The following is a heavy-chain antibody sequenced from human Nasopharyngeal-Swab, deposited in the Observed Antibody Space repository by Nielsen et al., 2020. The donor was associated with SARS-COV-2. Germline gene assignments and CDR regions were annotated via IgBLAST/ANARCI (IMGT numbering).Heavy chain of an antibody. Sequence: GESLKISCAASGFTFSNYAMTWVRQAPGKGPEWVSSISGSGDDTFYADSVKGRFTISRDNSKNTLYLQMNSLRAEDTAIYYCAKDKEDLRGVGSYDYWGQGTLVTVSS. CDR1: GFTFSNYA. CDR2: ISGSGDDT. V-gene: IGHV3-23*01. D-gene: IGHD3-10*01. CDR3: AKDKEDLRGVGSYDY. J-gene: IGHJ4*02.